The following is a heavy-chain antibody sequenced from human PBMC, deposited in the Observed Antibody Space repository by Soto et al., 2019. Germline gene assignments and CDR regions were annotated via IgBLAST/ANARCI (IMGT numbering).Heavy chain of an antibody. CDR2: IIPIFGTA. V-gene: IGHV1-69*01. Sequence: QVQLVQSGAEVKKPGSSVKVSCKASGGTFSSYAISWVRQAPGQGLEWMGGIIPIFGTANYAQKFQGRVTITADEATSTADMELSSLRSEDTAVYYCARGEHDYGDYEELDYWGQGTLVTVSS. CDR1: GGTFSSYA. J-gene: IGHJ4*02. D-gene: IGHD4-17*01. CDR3: ARGEHDYGDYEELDY.